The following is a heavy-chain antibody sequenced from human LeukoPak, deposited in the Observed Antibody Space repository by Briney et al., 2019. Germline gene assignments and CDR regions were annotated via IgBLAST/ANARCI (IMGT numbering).Heavy chain of an antibody. Sequence: GGSLRLSCAASGFTFSSYWMSWVRQAPGKGLEWVANIKQDGSEKYYVDSVKGRFTISRDNAKNSLYLQMNSLRAEDTAVYYCARDPIYDIFTGYYSGAFDIWGQGTMVTVSS. CDR3: ARDPIYDIFTGYYSGAFDI. CDR1: GFTFSSYW. CDR2: IKQDGSEK. J-gene: IGHJ3*02. D-gene: IGHD3-9*01. V-gene: IGHV3-7*01.